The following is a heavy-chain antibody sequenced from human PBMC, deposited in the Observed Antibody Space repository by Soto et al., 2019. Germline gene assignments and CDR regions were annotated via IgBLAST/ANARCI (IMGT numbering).Heavy chain of an antibody. J-gene: IGHJ5*02. V-gene: IGHV4-4*07. CDR3: VRHGYTYGSNNWCGP. CDR1: GGSISSYY. Sequence: PSETLSLTCTVSGGSISSYYWSWIRQPAGKGLEWIGRIYTSGSTNYNPSLKSRVTISADTSKNQVSLTLTSVTAADTAVYYCVRHGYTYGSNNWCGPWGQGTLVTVSS. D-gene: IGHD5-18*01. CDR2: IYTSGST.